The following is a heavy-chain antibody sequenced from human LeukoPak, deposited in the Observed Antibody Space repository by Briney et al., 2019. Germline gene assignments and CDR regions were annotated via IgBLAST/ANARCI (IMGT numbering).Heavy chain of an antibody. CDR3: ARDPSAVPTAVNWFDP. CDR1: GFSFSGYS. D-gene: IGHD2-2*01. J-gene: IGHJ5*02. Sequence: GGYLRLYSVASGFSFSGYSMNWVRQAPGKGLEWVSSISSTSTYIYYTDSVKGRFTISRDNAKNSLYLQMDSLRAEDTAVYYCARDPSAVPTAVNWFDPWGQGTLVTVSS. V-gene: IGHV3-21*06. CDR2: ISSTSTYI.